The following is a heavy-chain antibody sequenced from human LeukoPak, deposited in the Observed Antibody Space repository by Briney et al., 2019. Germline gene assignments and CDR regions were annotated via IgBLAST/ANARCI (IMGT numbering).Heavy chain of an antibody. CDR2: IRSKANSYAT. Sequence: GGSLRLSCAASGFTFSGSAMHWVRQASGKGLEWVGRIRSKANSYATAYAASVKGRFTISRDNAKNSLYLQMASLRAKDTAVYYCARTSVAAAISPYYFDYWGQGTLVTVSS. CDR1: GFTFSGSA. J-gene: IGHJ4*02. CDR3: ARTSVAAAISPYYFDY. V-gene: IGHV3-73*01. D-gene: IGHD2-2*02.